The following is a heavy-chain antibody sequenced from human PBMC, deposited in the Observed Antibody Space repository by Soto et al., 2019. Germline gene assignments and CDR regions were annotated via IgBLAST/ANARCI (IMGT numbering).Heavy chain of an antibody. CDR3: ARGLYYDFWSGYYEAYYFDY. Sequence: APVKLSCQTSGYTYTSYGISWVRQATGQGLEWMGWMNPNSGNTGYAQKFQGRVTMTRNTSISTAYMELSSLRSEDTAVYYCARGLYYDFWSGYYEAYYFDYWGQGTLVTVSS. CDR1: GYTYTSYG. J-gene: IGHJ4*02. V-gene: IGHV1-8*02. D-gene: IGHD3-3*01. CDR2: MNPNSGNT.